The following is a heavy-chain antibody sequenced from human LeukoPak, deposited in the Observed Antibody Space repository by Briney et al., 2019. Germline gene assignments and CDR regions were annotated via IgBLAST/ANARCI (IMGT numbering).Heavy chain of an antibody. J-gene: IGHJ5*02. CDR3: ARGQLLRGWFDP. CDR1: GGSVSSGSYY. Sequence: SETLSLTCTVSGGSVSSGSYYWSWIRQPPGKGLEWIGYIYYSGSTNYNPSLKSRVTISVDTSKNQFSLKLSSVTAADTAVYYCARGQLLRGWFDPWGQGTLVTVSS. CDR2: IYYSGST. D-gene: IGHD2-2*01. V-gene: IGHV4-61*01.